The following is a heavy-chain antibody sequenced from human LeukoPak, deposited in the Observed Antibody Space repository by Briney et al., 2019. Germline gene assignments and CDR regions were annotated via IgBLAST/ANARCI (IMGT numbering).Heavy chain of an antibody. CDR1: GGSFSGYY. Sequence: SETLSLTCAVYGGSFSGYYWSWIRQPPRKRLEWIGEINHSGSTNYNPSLKSRVTISVDTSKNQFSLKLSSVTAADTAVYYCAAVYYDFWSEGFDIWGQGTMVTVSS. CDR3: AAVYYDFWSEGFDI. J-gene: IGHJ3*02. V-gene: IGHV4-34*01. D-gene: IGHD3-3*01. CDR2: INHSGST.